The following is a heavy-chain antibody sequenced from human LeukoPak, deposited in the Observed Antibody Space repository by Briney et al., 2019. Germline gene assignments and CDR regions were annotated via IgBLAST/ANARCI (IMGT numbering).Heavy chain of an antibody. CDR2: IWYDGSNK. V-gene: IGHV3-33*01. J-gene: IGHJ4*02. Sequence: QAGGSLRLSCAASGFTFSSYGMHWVRQAPGKGLEWVAVIWYDGSNKYYADSVKGRFTISRDNSKNTLYLQMNSLRAEDTAVYYCARDSGSYADPDYWGQGTLVTVSS. D-gene: IGHD1-26*01. CDR1: GFTFSSYG. CDR3: ARDSGSYADPDY.